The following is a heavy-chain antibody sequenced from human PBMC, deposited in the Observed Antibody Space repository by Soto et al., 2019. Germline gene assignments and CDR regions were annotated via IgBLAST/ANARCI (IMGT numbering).Heavy chain of an antibody. J-gene: IGHJ6*03. V-gene: IGHV4-39*01. D-gene: IGHD6-6*01. Sequence: PSETLSLTCTVSGGSISSSSCYWGWIRQPPGKGLEWIGSIYYSGSTYYNPSLKSRVTISVDTSKNQFSLKLSSVTAADTAVYYCARQISSSSDRSFYYYYYYMDVWGKGTTVTVSS. CDR1: GGSISSSSCY. CDR2: IYYSGST. CDR3: ARQISSSSDRSFYYYYYYMDV.